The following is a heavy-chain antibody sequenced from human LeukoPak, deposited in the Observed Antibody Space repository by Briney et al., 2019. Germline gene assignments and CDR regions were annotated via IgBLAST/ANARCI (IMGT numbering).Heavy chain of an antibody. D-gene: IGHD3-22*01. CDR1: GFTFSNGW. V-gene: IGHV3-15*01. J-gene: IGHJ4*02. CDR2: IKKKTDGGTT. Sequence: GGSLRLSCTTSGFTFSNGWMSWVRQAPGKGQEWVGRIKKKTDGGTTDYAAPVKGRFTISRDDSKNTLYLQMNSLTTEDTAIYYCTTEYYYDSPGIFDYWGQGTLVTVSS. CDR3: TTEYYYDSPGIFDY.